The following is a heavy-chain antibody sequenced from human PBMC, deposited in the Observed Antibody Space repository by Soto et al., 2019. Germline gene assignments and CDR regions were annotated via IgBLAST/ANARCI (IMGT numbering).Heavy chain of an antibody. Sequence: QVRLVQSGAEVKQPGASVKVSCKASGYTFSSYGISWVRQAPGQGLEWMGWISAYYGNTNYAQKFQGRVTMTTDTSTSTAYMELRGLRSDDTAVYYCARDRTLVRGVIFWLFDYWGQGTLVTVSS. D-gene: IGHD3-10*01. CDR2: ISAYYGNT. CDR1: GYTFSSYG. V-gene: IGHV1-18*04. J-gene: IGHJ4*02. CDR3: ARDRTLVRGVIFWLFDY.